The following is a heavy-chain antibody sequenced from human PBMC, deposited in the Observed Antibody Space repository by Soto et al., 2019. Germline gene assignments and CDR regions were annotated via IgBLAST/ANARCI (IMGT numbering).Heavy chain of an antibody. CDR2: ISGSGGST. D-gene: IGHD3-10*01. V-gene: IGHV3-23*01. CDR3: AKDQGRITMVELDY. CDR1: GFTFSRYV. J-gene: IGHJ4*02. Sequence: GGSLRLSCVASGFTFSRYVMSWVRQAPGKGLEWVSAISGSGGSTYYADSVKGRFTISRDNSKNTLYLQMNSLRAEDTAVYYCAKDQGRITMVELDYWGQGTLVTVSS.